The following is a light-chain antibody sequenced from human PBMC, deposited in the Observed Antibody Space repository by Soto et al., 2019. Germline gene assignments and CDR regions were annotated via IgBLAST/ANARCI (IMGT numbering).Light chain of an antibody. CDR3: QQYDNLTLT. V-gene: IGKV1-33*01. CDR1: QDICSD. CDR2: DAS. Sequence: DIQITQSPSFRSASVGDRVTITCQATQDICSDLNWYQQKPGQAPKLLIYDASNLATGVPSRFSGSGSGTDFTFTISSLQPEDIVTYYCQQYDNLTLTFGGGTQVDIK. J-gene: IGKJ4*02.